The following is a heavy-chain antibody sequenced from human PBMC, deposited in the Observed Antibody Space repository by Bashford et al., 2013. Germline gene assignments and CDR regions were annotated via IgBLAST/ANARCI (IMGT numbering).Heavy chain of an antibody. J-gene: IGHJ6*03. V-gene: IGHV3-48*03. CDR3: ARSITGTVYYYYYMDV. Sequence: VRQAPGKGLEWVSYISSSGSTIYYADSVKGRFTISRDNAKNSLYLQMNSLRAEDTAVYYCARSITGTVYYYYYMDVWGKGTTVTVSS. D-gene: IGHD1-7*01. CDR2: ISSSGSTI.